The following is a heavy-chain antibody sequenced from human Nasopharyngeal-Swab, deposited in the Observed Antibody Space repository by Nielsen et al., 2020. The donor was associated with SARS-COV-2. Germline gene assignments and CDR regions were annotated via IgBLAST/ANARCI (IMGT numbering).Heavy chain of an antibody. Sequence: GGSLRLSCAASGFTFAGYAMHWVRQAPGKGLEWVSVISGDSDSTYYTDSVRGRFTISRDNSKNTLNLQMNNLRAEDTAIYYCAKDRDSGDDSEEYYHYYGMDVWGQGAPVTVSS. CDR3: AKDRDSGDDSEEYYHYYGMDV. CDR1: GFTFAGYA. V-gene: IGHV3-23*01. CDR2: ISGDSDST. J-gene: IGHJ6*02. D-gene: IGHD5-12*01.